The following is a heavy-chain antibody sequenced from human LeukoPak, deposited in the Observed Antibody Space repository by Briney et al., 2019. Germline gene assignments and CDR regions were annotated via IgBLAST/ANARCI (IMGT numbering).Heavy chain of an antibody. V-gene: IGHV3-11*04. CDR2: ISSTSTTI. D-gene: IGHD2-2*01. J-gene: IGHJ4*02. CDR1: GFTFSDYY. CDR3: ARDFDSSTSCFAY. Sequence: PGGSLRLSCAASGFTFSDYYMSWIRQAPGKGLAWVSYISSTSTTIYYADSVKGRFTISRDNAKNSLYLQMNSLRAEDTAVYYCARDFDSSTSCFAYWGQGTLVTVSS.